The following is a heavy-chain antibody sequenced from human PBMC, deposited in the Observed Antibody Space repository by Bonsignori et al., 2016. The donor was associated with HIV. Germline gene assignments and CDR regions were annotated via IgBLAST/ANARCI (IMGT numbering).Heavy chain of an antibody. CDR3: ARDYDFWSGYYRGGIFDY. Sequence: WIRQPPGKGLEWVANIKQDGSEKYYVDSVKGRFTISRDNAKNSLYLQMNSLRAEDTAVYYCARDYDFWSGYYRGGIFDYWGQGTLVTVSS. D-gene: IGHD3-3*01. J-gene: IGHJ4*02. CDR2: IKQDGSEK. V-gene: IGHV3-7*01.